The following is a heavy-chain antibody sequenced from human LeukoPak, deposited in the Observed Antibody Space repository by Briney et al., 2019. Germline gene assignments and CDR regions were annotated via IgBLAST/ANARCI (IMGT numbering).Heavy chain of an antibody. CDR2: ISAYNGNT. V-gene: IGHV1-18*03. CDR3: ARGQLTRGDGSVYYYNMDV. CDR1: GYTFTSYG. J-gene: IGHJ6*03. D-gene: IGHD5-24*01. Sequence: ASVKVSCKASGYTFTSYGISWVRQAPGQGLEWMGWISAYNGNTNYAQKLRGRVTMTTDTSTSTAYMELRSLRSEDMAVYYCARGQLTRGDGSVYYYNMDVWGKGTTVTVSS.